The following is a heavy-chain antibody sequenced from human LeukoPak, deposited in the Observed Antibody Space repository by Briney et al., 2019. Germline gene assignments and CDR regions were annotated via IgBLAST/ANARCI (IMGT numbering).Heavy chain of an antibody. CDR1: GGSISSGDYY. D-gene: IGHD3-22*01. V-gene: IGHV4-30-4*01. Sequence: SETLSLTCTVSGGSISSGDYYWSWIRQPPGKGLEWIGYIYYSGSTYYNPSLKSRVTISVDTSKNQFSLKLSSVTAADTAVYYCARGRPWDDSSGYRTEAWCFDLWGRGTLVTVSS. CDR2: IYYSGST. CDR3: ARGRPWDDSSGYRTEAWCFDL. J-gene: IGHJ2*01.